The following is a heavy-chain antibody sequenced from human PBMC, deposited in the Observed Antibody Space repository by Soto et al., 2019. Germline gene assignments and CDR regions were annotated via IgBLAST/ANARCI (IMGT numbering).Heavy chain of an antibody. Sequence: QVQLVQSGAEVKKPGSSVKVSCKASGGIFSSYAISWLRQAPGQGLEWVGAVIPILGQAYYAQDLQDRVSITADESTRTTYMELSSLRSEDTAVYFCARVGGIGAPPGTDYWGQGTLVTVSS. D-gene: IGHD6-6*01. CDR1: GGIFSSYA. J-gene: IGHJ4*02. V-gene: IGHV1-69*01. CDR3: ARVGGIGAPPGTDY. CDR2: VIPILGQA.